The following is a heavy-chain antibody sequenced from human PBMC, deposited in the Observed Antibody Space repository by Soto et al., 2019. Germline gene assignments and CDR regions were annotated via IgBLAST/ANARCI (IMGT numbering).Heavy chain of an antibody. Sequence: EVQLVESGGGLVQPGGSLRISCAASGVTFSTHWMTWVRQPPGKGLEWVANINQDGSERYYVDSVRGRFTISRDDAKNSLYLQMNSLRAEDTAVYYCVCGGNFFVYWGQGTLVTVS. CDR3: VCGGNFFVY. CDR2: INQDGSER. D-gene: IGHD3-16*01. CDR1: GVTFSTHW. J-gene: IGHJ4*02. V-gene: IGHV3-7*01.